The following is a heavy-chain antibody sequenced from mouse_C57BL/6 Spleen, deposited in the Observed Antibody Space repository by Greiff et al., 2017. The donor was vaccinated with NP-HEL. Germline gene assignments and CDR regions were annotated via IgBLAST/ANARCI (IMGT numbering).Heavy chain of an antibody. J-gene: IGHJ2*01. CDR2: IFPGSGST. V-gene: IGHV1-75*01. CDR3: ARSRTTVVAYYFDY. D-gene: IGHD1-1*01. CDR1: GYTFTDYY. Sequence: QVQLKQSGPELVKPGASVKISCKASGYTFTDYYINWVKQRPGQGLEWIGWIFPGSGSTYYNEKFKGKATLTVDKSSSTAYMLLSSLTSEDSAVYFCARSRTTVVAYYFDYWGQGTTLTVSS.